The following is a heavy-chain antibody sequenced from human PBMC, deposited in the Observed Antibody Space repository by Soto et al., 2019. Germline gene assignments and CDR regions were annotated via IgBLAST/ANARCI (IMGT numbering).Heavy chain of an antibody. CDR3: ARRYGGNSGDY. D-gene: IGHD2-21*02. J-gene: IGHJ4*02. CDR2: IYYSGST. V-gene: IGHV4-31*03. CDR1: GGSISSGGYY. Sequence: QVQLQESGPGLVKPSQTLSLTCTVSGGSISSGGYYWSWIRQHQGKGLEWIGYIYYSGSTYYNPSLKCRVTISVDTSKNHFSPKLSSVTAADTSVYYCARRYGGNSGDYWGQGTLVTVSS.